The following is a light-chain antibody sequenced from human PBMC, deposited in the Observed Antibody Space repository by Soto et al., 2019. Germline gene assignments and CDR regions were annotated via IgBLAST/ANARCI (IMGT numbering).Light chain of an antibody. V-gene: IGKV3-15*01. CDR2: GAS. CDR1: LSVSGN. CDR3: QQYNNWPPT. J-gene: IGKJ1*01. Sequence: EIVMTQSPATLSVSPGERATLSCRASLSVSGNLAWYLQKPGQAPRLLIYGASTRATGIPARFSGSGSGTEFSLTFSSRQSEDVAVYYCQQYNNWPPTCGQGTQVEIK.